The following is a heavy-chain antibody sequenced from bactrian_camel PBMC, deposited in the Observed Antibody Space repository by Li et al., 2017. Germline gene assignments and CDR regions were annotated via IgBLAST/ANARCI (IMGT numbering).Heavy chain of an antibody. J-gene: IGHJ4*01. D-gene: IGHD6*01. Sequence: HVQLVESGGGLVQPGGSLRLSCATSGFTFNNYWMYWVRQAPGKGLEWVSTINMAGDITYYTDSVTGRFTISQDNAKNTMWLQMNSLKPEDTALYYCNILCRWMDGTRDDYWGQGTQVTVS. CDR2: INMAGDIT. V-gene: IGHV3S1*01. CDR3: NILCRWMDGTRDDY. CDR1: GFTFNNYW.